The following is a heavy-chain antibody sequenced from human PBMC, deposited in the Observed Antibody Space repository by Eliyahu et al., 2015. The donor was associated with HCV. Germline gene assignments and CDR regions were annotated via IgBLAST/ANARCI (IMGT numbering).Heavy chain of an antibody. CDR3: ARGERLEPDAFDI. CDR1: GFTFSTYS. CDR2: ITRSGR. D-gene: IGHD1-14*01. Sequence: GFTFSTYSMHWVRQAPGKGLEWVSSITRSGRADSVLGRFAISRDNAKKSVYLQMNSLRDEDTAVYYCARGERLEPDAFDIWGQGTLVTVSS. V-gene: IGHV3-21*01. J-gene: IGHJ3*02.